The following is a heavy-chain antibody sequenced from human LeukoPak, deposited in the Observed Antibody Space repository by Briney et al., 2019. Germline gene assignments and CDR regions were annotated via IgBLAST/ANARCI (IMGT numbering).Heavy chain of an antibody. Sequence: ASVKVSCKASGYTFTAYYIHWVRQAPGQGLEWMGWINPNSGGTNYAQKFQGRVTMTRDTPISTAYMELSRLRSDDTAVYYCARMDLGRNYFDYWGQGTLVTVSS. V-gene: IGHV1-2*02. J-gene: IGHJ4*02. CDR3: ARMDLGRNYFDY. CDR2: INPNSGGT. CDR1: GYTFTAYY. D-gene: IGHD3/OR15-3a*01.